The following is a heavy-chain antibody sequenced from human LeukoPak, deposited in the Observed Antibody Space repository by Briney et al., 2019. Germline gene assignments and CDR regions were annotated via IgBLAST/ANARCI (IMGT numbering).Heavy chain of an antibody. CDR3: AAIAAADDSNGEPIDY. Sequence: PSGTLSLTCAVYGVSFSGYYWSWIRQPPGKGLEWIGEINHSGSTNYNPYHKSRVTISVDTYKNQFSLKLSSVTAADTAVYYCAAIAAADDSNGEPIDYWGQGTLVTVSS. CDR1: GVSFSGYY. D-gene: IGHD6-13*01. J-gene: IGHJ4*02. CDR2: INHSGST. V-gene: IGHV4-34*01.